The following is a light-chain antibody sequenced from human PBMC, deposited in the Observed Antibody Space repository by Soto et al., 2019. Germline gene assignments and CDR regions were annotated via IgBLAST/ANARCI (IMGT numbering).Light chain of an antibody. CDR2: DVS. Sequence: QSVLTQPASVSGSPGQSVTISCTGPTSEVGGHMFVSWYQHHPGKAPKLIISDVSNRPSGVSNRFSGSKSGDTASLTISGLQAEDEADYYCSSYTATNILEVFGTGTKVTVL. CDR1: TSEVGGHMF. V-gene: IGLV2-14*03. J-gene: IGLJ1*01. CDR3: SSYTATNILEV.